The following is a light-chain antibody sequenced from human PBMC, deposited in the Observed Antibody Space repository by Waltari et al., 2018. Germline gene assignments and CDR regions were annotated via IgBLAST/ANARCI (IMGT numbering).Light chain of an antibody. CDR3: QQFGSSPFT. CDR1: ESVSSSH. J-gene: IGKJ4*01. V-gene: IGKV3-20*01. Sequence: EIVLTQSPGTLSLSPGERATLSCRASESVSSSHLAWDQQKPGQAPRLLVYAESSRATGIPDRFSGSGSGTDFTLTISRLEPEDFAVYYCQQFGSSPFTFGGGTKVEIK. CDR2: AES.